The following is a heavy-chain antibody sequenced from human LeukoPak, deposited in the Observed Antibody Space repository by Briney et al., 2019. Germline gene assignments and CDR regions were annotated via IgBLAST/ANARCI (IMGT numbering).Heavy chain of an antibody. CDR3: ARARRGEGGIAARPRVWFDP. D-gene: IGHD6-6*01. CDR2: IYDSGST. V-gene: IGHV4-59*08. CDR1: GGSISSYY. Sequence: SETLSLTCTVSGGSISSYYWSWIRQSPGKGLEWIGYIYDSGSTNYNPSLKSRVTISVDTSKNQFSPKLSSVTAADTAVYYCARARRGEGGIAARPRVWFDPWGQGTLVTVST. J-gene: IGHJ5*02.